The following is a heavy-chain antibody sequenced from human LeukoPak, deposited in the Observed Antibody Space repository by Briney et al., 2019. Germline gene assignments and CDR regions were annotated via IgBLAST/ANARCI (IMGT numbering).Heavy chain of an antibody. CDR3: AKNGDYDGRHAFDI. V-gene: IGHV3-72*01. J-gene: IGHJ3*02. Sequence: GGSLRLSCAASGFTFSDHYMDWVRQAPGKGLEWVGRTRNKANCYTTEYAASVKGRFTISRDDSKTSLYLQVNSLRADDTAVYYCAKNGDYDGRHAFDIWGQGTMVTVSS. CDR1: GFTFSDHY. D-gene: IGHD4-17*01. CDR2: TRNKANCYTT.